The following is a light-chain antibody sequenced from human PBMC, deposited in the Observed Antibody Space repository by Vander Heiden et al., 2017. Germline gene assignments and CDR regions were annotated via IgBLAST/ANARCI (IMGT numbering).Light chain of an antibody. J-gene: IGLJ2*01. Sequence: SYELTQPPSVSVSPGQTASIPCSGDKLGDKFVFWYQQSPVQSPVLVIYQDSKRPLRTPERFSGSNSRNTATLTISGARAMDEADYYCQAWDSDTVIFGGGTKLTVL. V-gene: IGLV3-1*01. CDR2: QDS. CDR1: KLGDKF. CDR3: QAWDSDTVI.